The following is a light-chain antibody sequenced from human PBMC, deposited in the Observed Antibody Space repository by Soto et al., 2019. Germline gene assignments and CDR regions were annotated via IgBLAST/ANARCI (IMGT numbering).Light chain of an antibody. Sequence: QSVLGQPPSASGTPGQRVTISCSGSSSNIGRNNVNWYQQVPGTAPKLLIYGNYQRPSGVPDRFSGSKSGTSASLAISGLQSEDEADYYCAAWDDRLNAGVFGGGTKVTVL. J-gene: IGLJ3*02. CDR1: SSNIGRNN. V-gene: IGLV1-44*01. CDR3: AAWDDRLNAGV. CDR2: GNY.